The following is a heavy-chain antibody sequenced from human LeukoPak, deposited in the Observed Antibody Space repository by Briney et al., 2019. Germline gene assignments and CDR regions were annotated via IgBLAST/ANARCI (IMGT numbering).Heavy chain of an antibody. Sequence: GGSLRLSCAASGFTFSSYAMSWVRQAPGEGLEWVSAISGSGGSTYYADSVKGRFTISRDNSKNTLYLQMNSLRAEDTAVYYCAKAPAAAVYYFDYWGQGTLVTVSS. V-gene: IGHV3-23*01. CDR2: ISGSGGST. J-gene: IGHJ4*02. CDR3: AKAPAAAVYYFDY. D-gene: IGHD6-13*01. CDR1: GFTFSSYA.